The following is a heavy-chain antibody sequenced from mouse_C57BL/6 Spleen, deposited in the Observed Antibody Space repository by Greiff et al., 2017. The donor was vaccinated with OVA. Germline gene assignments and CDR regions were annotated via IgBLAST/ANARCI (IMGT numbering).Heavy chain of an antibody. D-gene: IGHD1-1*01. J-gene: IGHJ4*01. Sequence: VQGVESGEGLVKPGGSLKLSCAASGFTFSSYAMSWVRQTPEKRLEWVAYISSGGDYIYYADTVKGRFTISRDNARNTLYLQMSSLKSEDTATYYCTREDYGSSYAMDYWGQGTSVTVSS. CDR1: GFTFSSYA. V-gene: IGHV5-9-1*02. CDR3: TREDYGSSYAMDY. CDR2: ISSGGDYI.